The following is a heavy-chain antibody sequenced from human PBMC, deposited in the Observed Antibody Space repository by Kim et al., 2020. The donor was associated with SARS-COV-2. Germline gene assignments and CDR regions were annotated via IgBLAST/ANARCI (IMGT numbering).Heavy chain of an antibody. D-gene: IGHD6-13*01. CDR3: AKRGAVGTNYYYGMDA. V-gene: IGHV3-30*18. CDR1: GFTFSRYG. CDR2: VSYDGTAK. J-gene: IGHJ6*01. Sequence: GGSLRLSCAASGFTFSRYGMHWVRQAPGKGLEWLAIVSYDGTAKYYADSVKGRFTISRDNSKNTLYVEMNSVRADDTAVYYCAKRGAVGTNYYYGMDAWGQGTTVTDAS.